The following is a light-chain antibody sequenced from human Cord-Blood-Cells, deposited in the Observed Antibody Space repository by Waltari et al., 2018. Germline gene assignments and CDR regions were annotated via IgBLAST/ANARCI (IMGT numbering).Light chain of an antibody. CDR3: QQYNSYSALT. CDR2: TAS. CDR1: QSISSW. J-gene: IGKJ4*01. V-gene: IGKV1-5*03. Sequence: DIEMTQSPSTLSASVGHRVTITCRASQSISSWLAWYQQKPGKAPKLLIYTASSLESGVPSRFSGSGSGTEFTLTISSLQPDDFATYYCQQYNSYSALTFGGGTKVEIK.